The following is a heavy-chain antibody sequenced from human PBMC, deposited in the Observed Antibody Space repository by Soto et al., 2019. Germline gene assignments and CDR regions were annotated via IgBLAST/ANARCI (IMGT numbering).Heavy chain of an antibody. CDR2: ITPYNGNT. J-gene: IGHJ4*02. D-gene: IGHD2-2*01. Sequence: ASVKVSCKASNYTFITYGITWVRQAPGQGLEWVGWITPYNGNTNYGQNFQGRVTMAADTSTSTAYMELGSLTTDDTAVYYCARDTSFFFDYWGQGTRVTVSS. CDR1: NYTFITYG. V-gene: IGHV1-18*01. CDR3: ARDTSFFFDY.